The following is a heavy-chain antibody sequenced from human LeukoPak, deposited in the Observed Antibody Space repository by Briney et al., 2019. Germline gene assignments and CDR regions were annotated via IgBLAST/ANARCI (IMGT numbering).Heavy chain of an antibody. V-gene: IGHV4-38-2*02. D-gene: IGHD6-6*01. CDR2: IYHSGST. CDR3: ARGRARSYSSSSEAFDI. J-gene: IGHJ3*02. Sequence: SSETLSLICTVSADSISSGYYWGWIRPSPGKGLEWIGSIYHSGSTYYNPSLRSRVTISVDTSKNQFSLKLSSVTAADTAVYYCARGRARSYSSSSEAFDIWGQGTMVTVSS. CDR1: ADSISSGYY.